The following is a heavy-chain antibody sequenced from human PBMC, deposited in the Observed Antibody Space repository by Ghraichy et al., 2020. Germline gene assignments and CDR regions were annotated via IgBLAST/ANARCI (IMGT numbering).Heavy chain of an antibody. J-gene: IGHJ4*02. CDR1: GFTFSSYS. V-gene: IGHV3-21*01. Sequence: GGSLRLSCAASGFTFSSYSMNWVRQAPGKGLEWVSSISSSSSYIYYADSVKGRFTISRDNAKNSLYLQMNSLRAEDTAVYYCARGRDGYRPFDYWGQGTLVTVSS. D-gene: IGHD5-24*01. CDR3: ARGRDGYRPFDY. CDR2: ISSSSSYI.